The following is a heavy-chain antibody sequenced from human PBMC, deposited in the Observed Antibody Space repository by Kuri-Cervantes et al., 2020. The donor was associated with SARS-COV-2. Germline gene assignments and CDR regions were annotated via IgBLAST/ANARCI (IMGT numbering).Heavy chain of an antibody. Sequence: GESLKISCAASGFTFSSYAMRRVRQAPGKGLERVSAISGSGGSTYYADPVKGRFTISRDNSKNTLYLQMNSLRAEDTAVYYCAKDLGYCSSTSCYGPDSSPQGYCYYYYGMDVWGKGTTVTVSS. CDR2: ISGSGGST. J-gene: IGHJ6*04. CDR1: GFTFSSYA. D-gene: IGHD2-2*01. V-gene: IGHV3-23*01. CDR3: AKDLGYCSSTSCYGPDSSPQGYCYYYYGMDV.